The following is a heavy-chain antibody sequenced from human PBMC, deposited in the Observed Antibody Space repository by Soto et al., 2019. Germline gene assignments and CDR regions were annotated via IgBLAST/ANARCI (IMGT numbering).Heavy chain of an antibody. D-gene: IGHD2-2*01. V-gene: IGHV3-30*18. Sequence: GGSLRLSCAASGFTFSSYGMHWVRQAPGKGLVWVAVISFDGTNEDHADSVKGRFTISRDNSKNTLYLQMNSLRADDTAVYYCAKSRDYYYDMNVWGQGTTVTVSS. CDR3: AKSRDYYYDMNV. CDR2: ISFDGTNE. CDR1: GFTFSSYG. J-gene: IGHJ6*02.